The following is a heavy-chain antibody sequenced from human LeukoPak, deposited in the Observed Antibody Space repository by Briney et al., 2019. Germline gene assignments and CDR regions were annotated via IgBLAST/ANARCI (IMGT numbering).Heavy chain of an antibody. J-gene: IGHJ4*02. Sequence: PGGSLRLSCAASGVIFSNYAMSWVRQAPGKGLEWVSAISGSGGSTYYADSVKGRFTISRDNSKNTLYLQMDSLRAEDTAVYYCAKDRASYSSGCYGHWGQGTLVTVSS. V-gene: IGHV3-23*01. CDR3: AKDRASYSSGCYGH. CDR1: GVIFSNYA. CDR2: ISGSGGST. D-gene: IGHD6-19*01.